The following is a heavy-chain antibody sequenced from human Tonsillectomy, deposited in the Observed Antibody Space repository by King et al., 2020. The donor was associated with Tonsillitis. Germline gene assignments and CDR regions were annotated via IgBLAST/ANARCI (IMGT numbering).Heavy chain of an antibody. D-gene: IGHD2/OR15-2a*01. CDR1: GYTVSSKA. CDR3: ARGGTTAPDY. V-gene: IGHV1-3*01. J-gene: IGHJ4*02. CDR2: INSASGNT. Sequence: QLVQSGAEVRKPGASVKVSCKASGYTVSSKAMHWVRQAPGQSLEWMGWINSASGNTKYSQKFQGRVTLTGDTSASTAYMELSSLRSEDTAVYYCARGGTTAPDYWGQGTLVIVSS.